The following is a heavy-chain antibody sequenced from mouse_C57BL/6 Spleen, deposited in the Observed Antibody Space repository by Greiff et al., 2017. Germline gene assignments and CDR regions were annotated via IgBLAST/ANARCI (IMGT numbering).Heavy chain of an antibody. Sequence: EVKLMESGGGLVKPGGSLKLSCAASGFTFSDYGMHWVRQAPEKGLEWVAYISSGSSTIYYADTVKGRFTITRDNAKNTLFLQMTSLRSEDTAMDYCARYGSSHAMDYWGQGTSVTVSS. J-gene: IGHJ4*01. D-gene: IGHD1-1*01. V-gene: IGHV5-17*01. CDR2: ISSGSSTI. CDR3: ARYGSSHAMDY. CDR1: GFTFSDYG.